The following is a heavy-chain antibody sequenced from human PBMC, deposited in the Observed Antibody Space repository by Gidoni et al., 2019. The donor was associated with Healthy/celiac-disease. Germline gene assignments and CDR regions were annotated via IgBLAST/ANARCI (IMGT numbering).Heavy chain of an antibody. V-gene: IGHV3-48*01. D-gene: IGHD2-15*01. Sequence: EVQLVESGGGLVQPGGSLRLSCSASGFTFSSYSRNWVRQAPGKGLEWVSYISSSSSTIYYADSVKGRFTISRDNAKNSLYLQMNSLRAEDTAVYYCARDGLVVVAAIFDYWGQGTLVTVSS. CDR2: ISSSSSTI. J-gene: IGHJ4*02. CDR1: GFTFSSYS. CDR3: ARDGLVVVAAIFDY.